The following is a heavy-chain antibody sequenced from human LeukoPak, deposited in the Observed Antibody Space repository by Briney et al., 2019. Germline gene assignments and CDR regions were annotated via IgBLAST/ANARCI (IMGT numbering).Heavy chain of an antibody. CDR2: IIPILGIA. D-gene: IGHD6-19*01. CDR3: ARESMWVAVAGHGYFQH. CDR1: GYTFSGYY. V-gene: IGHV1-69*04. J-gene: IGHJ1*01. Sequence: GASVKVSCKGSGYTFSGYYIHWVRQAPGQGLEWMGRIIPILGIANYAQKFQGRVTITADKSTSTAYMELSSLRSEDTAVYYCARESMWVAVAGHGYFQHWGQGTLVTVSS.